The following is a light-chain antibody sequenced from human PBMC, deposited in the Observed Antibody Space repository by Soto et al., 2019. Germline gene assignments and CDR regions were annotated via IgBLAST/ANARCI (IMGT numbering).Light chain of an antibody. Sequence: DIPMTQSPSSLSASVGDRVTITCRASQSISSFLNWYQQKPGEAPKLLIYVVSSLQSGVPSRFSGSGSGTDFTLTISSLQPEDFATYYCQQSYNTPWTFGQGTKVEIK. CDR3: QQSYNTPWT. CDR2: VVS. J-gene: IGKJ1*01. CDR1: QSISSF. V-gene: IGKV1-39*01.